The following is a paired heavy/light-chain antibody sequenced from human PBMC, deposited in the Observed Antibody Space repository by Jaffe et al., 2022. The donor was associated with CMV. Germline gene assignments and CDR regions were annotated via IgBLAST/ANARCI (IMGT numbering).Light chain of an antibody. Sequence: DIVMTQSPLSLPVTPGEPASISCRSSQSLLHSNGYNYLDWYLQKPGQSPQLLIYLGSNRASGVPDRFSGSGSGTDFTLKISRVEAEDVGVYYCMQALQTPGTFGQGTKLEIK. V-gene: IGKV2-28*01. J-gene: IGKJ2*01. CDR3: MQALQTPGT. CDR1: QSLLHSNGYNY. CDR2: LGS.
Heavy chain of an antibody. D-gene: IGHD3-3*01. CDR1: GGSISSYY. V-gene: IGHV4-4*07. Sequence: QVQLQESGPGLVKPSETLSLTCTVSGGSISSYYWSWIRQPAGKGLEWIGRIYTSGSTNYNPSLKSRVTMSVDTSKNQFSLKLSSVTAADTAVYYCARGVPYDFWSGPYGMDVWGQGTTVTVSS. CDR2: IYTSGST. J-gene: IGHJ6*02. CDR3: ARGVPYDFWSGPYGMDV.